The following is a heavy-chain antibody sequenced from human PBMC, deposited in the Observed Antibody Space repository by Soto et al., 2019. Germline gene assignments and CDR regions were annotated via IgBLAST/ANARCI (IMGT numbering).Heavy chain of an antibody. V-gene: IGHV3-74*01. CDR3: ARGGKAGSGQYYLDDY. D-gene: IGHD3-10*01. Sequence: EVQLVESGGDLVQPGGSLRLSCEASGFTFSSNWMHWVRQAPGKGLVWVSRMNPDGSSRGYADSVKGRFTISRDNAKNTLFLQMNSLRAEDTAVYYCARGGKAGSGQYYLDDYGGQGTLVTVS. CDR1: GFTFSSNW. J-gene: IGHJ4*02. CDR2: MNPDGSSR.